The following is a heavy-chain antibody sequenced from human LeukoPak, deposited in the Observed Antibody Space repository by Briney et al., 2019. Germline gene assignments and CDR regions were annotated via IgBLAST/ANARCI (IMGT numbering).Heavy chain of an antibody. Sequence: GASVKVSCKTSGYTFTDHFMHWVRHAPGQGLEWMGWISAYNGNTNYAQKLQGRVTMTTDTSTSTAYMELRSLRSDDTAVYYCARGGLWFGSYYYGMDVWGQGTTVTVSS. D-gene: IGHD3-10*01. J-gene: IGHJ6*02. V-gene: IGHV1-18*04. CDR2: ISAYNGNT. CDR3: ARGGLWFGSYYYGMDV. CDR1: GYTFTDHF.